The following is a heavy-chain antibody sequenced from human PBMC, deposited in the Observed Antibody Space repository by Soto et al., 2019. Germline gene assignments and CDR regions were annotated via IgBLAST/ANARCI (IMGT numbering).Heavy chain of an antibody. CDR1: GFTFSSYW. Sequence: GGSLRLSCAASGFTFSSYWMSWVRQAPGKGLEWVANIKQDGSEKYYVDSVKGRFTISRDNAKNSLYLQMNSLRAEDTAVYYCARVRQEYYYGSGSVRIGVHPPTGYYYYYMDVWGKGTTVTVSS. V-gene: IGHV3-7*05. CDR3: ARVRQEYYYGSGSVRIGVHPPTGYYYYYMDV. CDR2: IKQDGSEK. D-gene: IGHD3-10*01. J-gene: IGHJ6*03.